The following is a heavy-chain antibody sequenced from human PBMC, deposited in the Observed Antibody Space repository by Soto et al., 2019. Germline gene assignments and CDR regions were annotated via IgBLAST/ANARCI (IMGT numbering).Heavy chain of an antibody. CDR3: ARGRYGDH. Sequence: QVHLVQSGAEVKKPGASVKVSCKGSGYTFTSYGITWVRQAPGQGLEWMGWISAHNGNTDYAQRLQGRVTVTRDTSTSTAYVELGSVRSDDTAVYYCARGRYGDHWGQGAVVTVSS. D-gene: IGHD1-1*01. V-gene: IGHV1-18*01. CDR2: ISAHNGNT. CDR1: GYTFTSYG. J-gene: IGHJ4*02.